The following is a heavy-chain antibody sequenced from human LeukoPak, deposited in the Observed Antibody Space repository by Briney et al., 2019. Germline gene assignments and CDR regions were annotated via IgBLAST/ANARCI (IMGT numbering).Heavy chain of an antibody. CDR1: GFTFSSYG. V-gene: IGHV3-30*18. D-gene: IGHD1-26*01. Sequence: PGRSLRLSCAASGFTFSSYGMHWVRQAPGKGLEWVAVISYDGSNKYYADSVKGRFTISRDNSKNTLYLQMNSLRAEDTAVYYCAKDLVGAALDYWGQGTLVTVSS. J-gene: IGHJ4*02. CDR2: ISYDGSNK. CDR3: AKDLVGAALDY.